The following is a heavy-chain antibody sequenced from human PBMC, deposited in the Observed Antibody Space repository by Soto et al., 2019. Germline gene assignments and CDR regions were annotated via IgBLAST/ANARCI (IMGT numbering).Heavy chain of an antibody. CDR3: ARDSIVATKSYYYYGMDV. J-gene: IGHJ6*02. D-gene: IGHD5-12*01. CDR2: INHSGST. Sequence: SETLSLPCAVDGGSLRGYHWSWIRQPPGKGLEWIGEINHSGSTNYNPSLKSRVTISVDTSKNQFSLKLSSVTAADTAVYYCARDSIVATKSYYYYGMDVWGQGTTVTVSS. V-gene: IGHV4-34*01. CDR1: GGSLRGYH.